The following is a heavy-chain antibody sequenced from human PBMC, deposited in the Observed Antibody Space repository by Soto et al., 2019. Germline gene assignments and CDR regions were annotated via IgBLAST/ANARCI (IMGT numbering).Heavy chain of an antibody. CDR3: TTRHYYDSSGYYYVSEYFQH. D-gene: IGHD3-22*01. V-gene: IGHV3-15*07. Sequence: GGSLRLSCAASGFTFSNAWMNWVRQAPGKGLEWVGRIKSKTDGGTTDYAAPVKGRFTISRDDSKNTLYLQMNSLKTEDTAVYYCTTRHYYDSSGYYYVSEYFQHWGQGTLVTVSS. J-gene: IGHJ1*01. CDR1: GFTFSNAW. CDR2: IKSKTDGGTT.